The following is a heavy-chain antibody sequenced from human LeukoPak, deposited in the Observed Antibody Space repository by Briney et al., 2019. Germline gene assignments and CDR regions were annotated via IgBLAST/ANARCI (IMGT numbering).Heavy chain of an antibody. CDR2: ISSSSSYI. Sequence: GGSLRLSCAASGFTFSSYSMNWVRQAPGKGLEWVSSISSSSSYIYFADSLKGRFTISRDNAKNSLYLQMNSLRAEDTSAYYCARDYSSSWYAYFYYMDVWGRGTTVTVSS. J-gene: IGHJ6*03. CDR3: ARDYSSSWYAYFYYMDV. V-gene: IGHV3-21*01. D-gene: IGHD6-13*01. CDR1: GFTFSSYS.